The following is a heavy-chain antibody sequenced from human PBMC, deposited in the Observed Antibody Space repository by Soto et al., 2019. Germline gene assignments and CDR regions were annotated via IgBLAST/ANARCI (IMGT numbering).Heavy chain of an antibody. V-gene: IGHV3-23*01. Sequence: EVQLLESGGGLVQPGGSLRLSCAASGFTFSSYAMSWVRQAPGNGLEWVSAVSGSGGSTYYADSVKGRFTISRDNSKNTLYLQMNIMRAEDTAVYYCAKTLYSSGSPKSNDYWGQGTLVTVSS. CDR1: GFTFSSYA. CDR3: AKTLYSSGSPKSNDY. D-gene: IGHD6-19*01. J-gene: IGHJ4*02. CDR2: VSGSGGST.